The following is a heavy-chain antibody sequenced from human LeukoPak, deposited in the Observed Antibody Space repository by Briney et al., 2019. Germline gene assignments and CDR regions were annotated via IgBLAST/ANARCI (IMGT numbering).Heavy chain of an antibody. CDR1: GFTFSSYA. CDR3: AKGGYYDSSGYYNNCFDP. D-gene: IGHD3-22*01. Sequence: GGSLRLSCAASGFTFSSYAMSWVRHAPRKGLEWVSAISGGGGSTYYADSVKGRFTISRDNSKNTLYLQMNSLRAEDTAVYYCAKGGYYDSSGYYNNCFDPWGQGTLVTVSS. CDR2: ISGGGGST. V-gene: IGHV3-23*01. J-gene: IGHJ5*02.